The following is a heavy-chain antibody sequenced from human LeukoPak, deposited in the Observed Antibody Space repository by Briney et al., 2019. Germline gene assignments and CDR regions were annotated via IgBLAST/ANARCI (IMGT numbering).Heavy chain of an antibody. CDR2: IYDSGSS. V-gene: IGHV4-59*01. CDR3: ARDNPVVWGAFDI. Sequence: SETLSLTCTVSGGSISTYYWSWIRRPPGKGLEWIGYIYDSGSSNYNPSLKSRVTTAVDRSKNHFSLKLSSVTAADTAVYYCARDNPVVWGAFDIWGQGTMVTVS. CDR1: GGSISTYY. D-gene: IGHD1-14*01. J-gene: IGHJ3*02.